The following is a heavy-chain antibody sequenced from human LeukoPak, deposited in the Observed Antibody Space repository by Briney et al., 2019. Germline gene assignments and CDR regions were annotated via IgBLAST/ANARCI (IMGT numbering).Heavy chain of an antibody. Sequence: ASVKVSCKASGGTFSSYAISWVRQAPGQGLEWMGIINPSGGSTSYAQKFQGRVTMTRDTSTSTVYMELSSLRSEDTAVYYCANICSSTSCYLDYWGQGTLVTVSS. CDR1: GGTFSSYA. V-gene: IGHV1-46*01. D-gene: IGHD2-2*01. J-gene: IGHJ4*02. CDR3: ANICSSTSCYLDY. CDR2: INPSGGST.